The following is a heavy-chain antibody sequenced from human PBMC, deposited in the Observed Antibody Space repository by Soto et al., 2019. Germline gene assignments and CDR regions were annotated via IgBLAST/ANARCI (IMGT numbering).Heavy chain of an antibody. CDR3: ARGITIFGVVDP. V-gene: IGHV1-8*01. Sequence: QVQLVQSGAEVKKPGASVKVSCKASGYTFTSYDINWVRQATGQGLEWMGWMNPNSGNTGYAQKCKGXDXXXRXXSISAAYTELSSLRSEYTAVYCCARGITIFGVVDPGGQGTLVTVS. D-gene: IGHD3-3*01. J-gene: IGHJ5*02. CDR2: MNPNSGNT. CDR1: GYTFTSYD.